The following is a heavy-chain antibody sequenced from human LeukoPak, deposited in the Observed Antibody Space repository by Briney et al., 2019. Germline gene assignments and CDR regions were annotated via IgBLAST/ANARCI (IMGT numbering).Heavy chain of an antibody. CDR2: ISGSGGST. D-gene: IGHD3-22*01. Sequence: GGSLRLSCAASGFTFSSYAMSWVRQAPGKGLEWVSAISGSGGSTYYADSVKGRFTISRDNSKNTLYLQMNSLRAEDTAVYYCAKGPSRGSSGYYYFDYRGQGTLVTVSS. V-gene: IGHV3-23*01. J-gene: IGHJ4*02. CDR1: GFTFSSYA. CDR3: AKGPSRGSSGYYYFDY.